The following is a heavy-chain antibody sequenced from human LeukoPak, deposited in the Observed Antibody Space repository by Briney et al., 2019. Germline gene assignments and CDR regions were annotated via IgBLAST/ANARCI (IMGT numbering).Heavy chain of an antibody. CDR3: ARANLSGGSPGGLYYYYYYGMDV. V-gene: IGHV1-69*04. D-gene: IGHD1-26*01. J-gene: IGHJ6*02. CDR1: GYTFTGYY. Sequence: ASVKVSCKASGYTFTGYYMHWVRQAPGQGLEWMGRIIPILGIANYAQKFQGRVTITADKSTSTAYMELSSLRSEDTAVYYCARANLSGGSPGGLYYYYYYGMDVWGQGTTVTVSS. CDR2: IIPILGIA.